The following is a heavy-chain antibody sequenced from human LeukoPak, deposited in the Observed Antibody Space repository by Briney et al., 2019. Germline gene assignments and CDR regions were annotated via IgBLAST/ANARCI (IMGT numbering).Heavy chain of an antibody. J-gene: IGHJ4*02. V-gene: IGHV4-38-2*02. Sequence: SETLSLTCTVSGYSISSDYYWGWIRQPPGKGLEWIGSIYHSGSTYYNPSLKSRVTISVDTSKNQFSLKLSSVTAADTAVYYRARGVLWFGEGYDYWGQGTLVTVSS. CDR2: IYHSGST. CDR1: GYSISSDYY. D-gene: IGHD3-10*01. CDR3: ARGVLWFGEGYDY.